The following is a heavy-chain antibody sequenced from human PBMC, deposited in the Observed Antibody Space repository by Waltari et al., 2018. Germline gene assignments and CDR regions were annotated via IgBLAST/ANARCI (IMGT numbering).Heavy chain of an antibody. V-gene: IGHV4-61*02. CDR3: ARGRTTVTTFFDY. J-gene: IGHJ4*02. CDR1: GGSISSGRYY. CDR2: IYTSGST. D-gene: IGHD4-17*01. Sequence: QVQLQESCPGLVKPSQTLSLTCTAPGGSISSGRYYWRWIRQPAGMGREWIGCIYTSGSTNYNPSLKSRVTISVDTSKNQFSLKLSSVTAADTAVYYCARGRTTVTTFFDYWGQGTLVTVSS.